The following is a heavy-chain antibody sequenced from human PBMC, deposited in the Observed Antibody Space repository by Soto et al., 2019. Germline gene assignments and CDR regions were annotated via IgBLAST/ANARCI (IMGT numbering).Heavy chain of an antibody. Sequence: GGSLRLSCAASGFTFSNYAMNWVRQAPGKGLEWVSTISGSGGSPYYADSVKGRFTISRDNSKNTLYLQMNSLRAGDSAIYYCAKEGTSRLYYFDYWGQGPLVTVSS. J-gene: IGHJ4*02. V-gene: IGHV3-23*01. CDR2: ISGSGGSP. D-gene: IGHD2-2*01. CDR1: GFTFSNYA. CDR3: AKEGTSRLYYFDY.